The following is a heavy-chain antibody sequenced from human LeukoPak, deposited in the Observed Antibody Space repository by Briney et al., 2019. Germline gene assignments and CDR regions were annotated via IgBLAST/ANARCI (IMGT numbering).Heavy chain of an antibody. CDR3: AHSLRFLEWSYFYI. Sequence: SGPTLVNPPQPLTLTCTFSGFSLRTSGVGVGWIRQPPEKALEWLALIYWNDDKRYSPSLKSRLTITKDTSKNQVVLTMTNMDPVDTATYYCAHSLRFLEWSYFYIWGQGTMVTVSS. CDR2: IYWNDDK. CDR1: GFSLRTSGVG. D-gene: IGHD3-3*01. V-gene: IGHV2-5*01. J-gene: IGHJ3*02.